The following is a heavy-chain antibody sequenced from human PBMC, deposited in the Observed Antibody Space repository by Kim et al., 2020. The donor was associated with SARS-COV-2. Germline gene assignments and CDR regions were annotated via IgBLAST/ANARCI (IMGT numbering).Heavy chain of an antibody. CDR3: ARDAPCSISWYNWFDP. J-gene: IGHJ5*02. Sequence: GGSLRLSCAASGFTFSSYSMNWVRQAPGKGLEWVSYISSSSSTIYYADSVKGRFTISRDNAKNSLYLQMNSLRDEDTAVYYCARDAPCSISWYNWFDPWGQGTLVTVSS. V-gene: IGHV3-48*02. CDR1: GFTFSSYS. D-gene: IGHD6-13*01. CDR2: ISSSSSTI.